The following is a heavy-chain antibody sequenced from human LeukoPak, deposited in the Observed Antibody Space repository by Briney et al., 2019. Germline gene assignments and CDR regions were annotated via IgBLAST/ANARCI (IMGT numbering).Heavy chain of an antibody. Sequence: GGSLRLSCAASGFTFSSYGMHWVRQAPGKGLEWVAVISYDGSNKYYADSVKGRFTISRDNSKNTLYLQMNSLRAEDTAVYYCAKGEYYYGSGSYYYWGQGTLVTVSS. J-gene: IGHJ4*02. CDR2: ISYDGSNK. D-gene: IGHD3-10*01. CDR3: AKGEYYYGSGSYYY. V-gene: IGHV3-30*18. CDR1: GFTFSSYG.